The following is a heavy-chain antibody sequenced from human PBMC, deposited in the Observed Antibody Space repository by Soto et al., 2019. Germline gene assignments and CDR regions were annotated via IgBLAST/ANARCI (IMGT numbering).Heavy chain of an antibody. V-gene: IGHV3-74*01. CDR3: ARGLYLKYGQDY. CDR1: GVTFSSYW. CDR2: ISGDGGST. D-gene: IGHD2-2*01. J-gene: IGHJ4*02. Sequence: EVQLVESGGGLVQTGGSLRLSCAASGVTFSSYWMHWVRQAPGKGVVWVSRISGDGGSTNYADSVKGRFTISRDNAKNTVYLQVDSLRAEDTAVYYCARGLYLKYGQDYWGQGTLVTVSS.